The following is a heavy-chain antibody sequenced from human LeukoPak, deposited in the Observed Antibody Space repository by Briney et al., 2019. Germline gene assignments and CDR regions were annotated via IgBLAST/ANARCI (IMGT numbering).Heavy chain of an antibody. CDR3: ARVSSSSWWALDY. V-gene: IGHV3-74*01. D-gene: IGHD6-13*01. Sequence: GGSLRLSCAASGFTFSNAWMSWVRKPPGKGLVWISRINTDGSSTSYADSVKGRFTISRDNAKNTLYLQMNSLRAEDTAVYYCARVSSSSWWALDYWGQGTLVTVSS. J-gene: IGHJ4*02. CDR2: INTDGSST. CDR1: GFTFSNAW.